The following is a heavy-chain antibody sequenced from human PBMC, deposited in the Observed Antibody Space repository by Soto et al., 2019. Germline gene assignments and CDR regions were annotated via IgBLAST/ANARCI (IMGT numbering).Heavy chain of an antibody. V-gene: IGHV1-18*04. D-gene: IGHD3-9*01. CDR3: ARVHFDWSNWDYYGMDI. J-gene: IGHJ6*02. Sequence: AAVTVSCTSGVYTFTSYGIGWVRQAPGQGLELMGWISGYNGNTDYAQKFQGRRTMTTDTSSSTAYMELRSLRSDDTDVYYCARVHFDWSNWDYYGMDIWGHGTTVTVS. CDR2: ISGYNGNT. CDR1: VYTFTSYG.